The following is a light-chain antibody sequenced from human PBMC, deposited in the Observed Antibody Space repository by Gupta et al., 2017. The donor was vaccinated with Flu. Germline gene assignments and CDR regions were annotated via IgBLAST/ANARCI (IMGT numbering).Light chain of an antibody. CDR1: QDIYKF. CDR3: QQYDNSLLST. Sequence: DIQMTQSPSSLSASVGDRVTISCQASQDIYKFLNWYQQKPGKAPELLIYDASTLKTGVPSRFSGGGSGTDFTFTITGLQPEDIATYYCQQYDNSLLSTFGGGTKVE. J-gene: IGKJ4*01. V-gene: IGKV1-33*01. CDR2: DAS.